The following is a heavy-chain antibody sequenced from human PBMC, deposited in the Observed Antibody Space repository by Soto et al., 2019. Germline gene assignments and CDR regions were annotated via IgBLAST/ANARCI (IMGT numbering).Heavy chain of an antibody. Sequence: SETLSLTCTVSGGSISTYYWSWIRKSPRKGLEWIGNMYYRGTTNYNPSLKSRVTISLDTPQNQFSLKLSSVTAADTAVYYCARDRDPYCASDCYTFDYWGQGALVTISS. V-gene: IGHV4-59*01. CDR1: GGSISTYY. CDR3: ARDRDPYCASDCYTFDY. D-gene: IGHD2-21*02. J-gene: IGHJ4*02. CDR2: MYYRGTT.